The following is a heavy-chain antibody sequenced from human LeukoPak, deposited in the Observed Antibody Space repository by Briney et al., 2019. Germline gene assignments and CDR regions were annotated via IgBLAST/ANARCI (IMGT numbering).Heavy chain of an antibody. D-gene: IGHD5-24*01. CDR2: IYRGGST. J-gene: IGHJ6*02. CDR1: GFTFSSNY. Sequence: GGSLRLSCAASGFTFSSNYMSWVRQAPGKGLEGVSLIYRGGSTYYADSVKGRFTISRDNSKNTLYLQMNSLRAEDTAVYYCASRDKGYYYGMDVWGQGTTVTVSS. V-gene: IGHV3-66*01. CDR3: ASRDKGYYYGMDV.